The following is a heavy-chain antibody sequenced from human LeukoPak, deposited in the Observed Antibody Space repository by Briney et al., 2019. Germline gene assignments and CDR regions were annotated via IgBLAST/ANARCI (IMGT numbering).Heavy chain of an antibody. CDR1: GFTVSSNY. V-gene: IGHV3-53*04. CDR2: IYSGGST. D-gene: IGHD1/OR15-1a*01. CDR3: ARDGNTAAYDY. J-gene: IGHJ4*02. Sequence: GGSLRVSCAASGFTVSSNYMSWVRQAPGKGLEWVSVIYSGGSTYYADSVKGRFTIPRHNSKNTLYLQMNSLRAEDTAVYYCARDGNTAAYDYWGQGTLVTVSS.